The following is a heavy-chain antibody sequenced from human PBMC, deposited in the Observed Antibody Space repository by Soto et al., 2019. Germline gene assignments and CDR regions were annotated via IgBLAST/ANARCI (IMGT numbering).Heavy chain of an antibody. CDR3: ASFDYVDSHAFDI. D-gene: IGHD4-17*01. Sequence: QVQLVESGGGVVQPGRSLRLSCAASGFTFSSYAMHWVRQAPGKGLEWVAVISYDGSNKYYADSVKGRFTISRDNSKNTLYLQMNSLRAEDTAVYYCASFDYVDSHAFDIWGQGTMVTVSS. CDR2: ISYDGSNK. CDR1: GFTFSSYA. J-gene: IGHJ3*02. V-gene: IGHV3-30-3*01.